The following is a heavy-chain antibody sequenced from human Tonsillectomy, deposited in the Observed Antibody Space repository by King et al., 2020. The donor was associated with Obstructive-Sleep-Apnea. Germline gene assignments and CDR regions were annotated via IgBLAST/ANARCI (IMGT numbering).Heavy chain of an antibody. CDR1: GFTFSSYA. J-gene: IGHJ6*02. CDR3: ARDQGEVVGYSYGPDYYYGMDV. CDR2: ISYDGSNK. Sequence: VQLVESGGGVVQPGRSLRLSCAASGFTFSSYAMHWVRQAPGKGLEWVAVISYDGSNKYYADSVKGRFTISRDNSKNTLYLQMNSLRAEDTAVYYCARDQGEVVGYSYGPDYYYGMDVWGHGTTVTVSS. V-gene: IGHV3-30*04. D-gene: IGHD5-18*01.